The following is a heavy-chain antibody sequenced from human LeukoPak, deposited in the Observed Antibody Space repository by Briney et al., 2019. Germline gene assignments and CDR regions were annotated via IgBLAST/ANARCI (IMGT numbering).Heavy chain of an antibody. J-gene: IGHJ4*02. V-gene: IGHV4-61*02. Sequence: SETLSLTCTVSGGSISSGSYYWSWIRQPAGKGLEWIGRIYTSGSTNYNPSLKSRVTMSVDTSKNQFSLKLSSVTAADTAVYYCARGSHSGDYDRLDYWGQGTLVTVSS. D-gene: IGHD3-22*01. CDR3: ARGSHSGDYDRLDY. CDR2: IYTSGST. CDR1: GGSISSGSYY.